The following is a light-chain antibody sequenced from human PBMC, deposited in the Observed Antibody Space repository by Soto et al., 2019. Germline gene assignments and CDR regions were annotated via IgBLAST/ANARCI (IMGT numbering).Light chain of an antibody. CDR3: QQYGSSRWT. V-gene: IGKV3-20*01. CDR2: GAS. CDR1: QSVSSSY. Sequence: EIVLTQSPGPLSLSPRERATLSCRATQSVSSSYLAWYQQKPGQAPRLLIYGASRRAARIPDRFSSSGSGTDFTLTISRLEPEDFAVYYCQQYGSSRWTFGQGTKVEIK. J-gene: IGKJ1*01.